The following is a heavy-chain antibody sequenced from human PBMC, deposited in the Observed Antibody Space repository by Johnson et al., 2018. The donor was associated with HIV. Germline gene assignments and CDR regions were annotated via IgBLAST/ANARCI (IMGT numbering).Heavy chain of an antibody. CDR1: GFSVSTNY. J-gene: IGHJ3*02. CDR2: VKQDGSEN. D-gene: IGHD3-10*01. V-gene: IGHV3-7*03. CDR3: ARNLHYTYGSHDAFDI. Sequence: EVQLVESGGGVVQPGRSLRLSCAASGFSVSTNYMYWVRQAPGKGLEWVANVKQDGSENNYVDSVKGRFTISRDNARNSLYLQMNSLRAEDTAVYYCARNLHYTYGSHDAFDIWGQGTMVTVSS.